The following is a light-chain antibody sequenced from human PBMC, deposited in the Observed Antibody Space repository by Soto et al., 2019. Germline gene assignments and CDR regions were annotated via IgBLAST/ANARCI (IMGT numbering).Light chain of an antibody. J-gene: IGKJ5*01. V-gene: IGKV3-20*01. CDR1: QSVSSHY. Sequence: EIVLTQSPGTLSLSPGERATLSCRASQSVSSHYLAWYQQKPVQAPRLLFYGASTRATGIADRFSGSGFGTDFTLTISRLEPEDFAVYYCQQYGSSSITFGQGTRLEI. CDR2: GAS. CDR3: QQYGSSSIT.